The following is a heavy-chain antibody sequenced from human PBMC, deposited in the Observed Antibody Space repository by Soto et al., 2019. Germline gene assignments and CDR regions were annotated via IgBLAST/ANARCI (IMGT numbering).Heavy chain of an antibody. CDR3: ARGVKYYYDSIGYYLASYYYYGKDV. D-gene: IGHD3-22*01. CDR1: CGSFSGYY. J-gene: IGHJ6*01. V-gene: IGHV4-34*01. CDR2: INHRGST. Sequence: PSETLSLTCAVYCGSFSGYYWRWLRQPPGKGLEGIGEINHRGSTNYNPSLKIRVTISVGTSKNQFSLKLSSVTAADTSVYYCARGVKYYYDSIGYYLASYYYYGKDVWGQGTTVNVSS.